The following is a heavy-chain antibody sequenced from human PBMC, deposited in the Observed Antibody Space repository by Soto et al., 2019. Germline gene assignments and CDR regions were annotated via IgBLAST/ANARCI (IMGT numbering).Heavy chain of an antibody. V-gene: IGHV4-39*01. Sequence: PSETLSLTCTVSGGSISGSSYYWGWIRQPPGKGLEWIGSIYYSGSTYYNPSLKSRVTISVDTSKNQFSLKLSSVTAADTAVYYCARGPSGDKVDYWAQGNLVTVSS. CDR1: GGSISGSSYY. D-gene: IGHD7-27*01. CDR2: IYYSGST. CDR3: ARGPSGDKVDY. J-gene: IGHJ4*02.